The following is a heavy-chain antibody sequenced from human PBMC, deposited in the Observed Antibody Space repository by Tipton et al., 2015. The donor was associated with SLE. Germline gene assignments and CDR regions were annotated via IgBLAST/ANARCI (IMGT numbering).Heavy chain of an antibody. D-gene: IGHD6-13*01. J-gene: IGHJ4*02. Sequence: TLSLTCTVSGGSISSYYWSWIRQPAGKGLEWIGRMYTSGTSNNNPSLNSRVTMSVDSSRKQISLKLTSVTAADSAVYYCARGLYAGVSAAGLWGQGTLVTVSS. CDR3: ARGLYAGVSAAGL. CDR1: GGSISSYY. CDR2: MYTSGTS. V-gene: IGHV4-4*07.